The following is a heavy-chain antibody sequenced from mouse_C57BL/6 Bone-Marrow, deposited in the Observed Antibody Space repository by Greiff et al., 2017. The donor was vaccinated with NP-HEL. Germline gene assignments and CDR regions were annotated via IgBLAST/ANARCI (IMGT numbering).Heavy chain of an antibody. Sequence: VQLQQSGAELVRPGASVKLSCTGSGFNIKDDYMHWVKQRPEQGLEWIGWIDPENGDTEYASKFQGKATITADTSSNTAYLQLSSLTSEDTAVYYCTTGGSSPYAMDYWGQGTSVTVSS. D-gene: IGHD1-1*01. CDR2: IDPENGDT. V-gene: IGHV14-4*01. CDR3: TTGGSSPYAMDY. J-gene: IGHJ4*01. CDR1: GFNIKDDY.